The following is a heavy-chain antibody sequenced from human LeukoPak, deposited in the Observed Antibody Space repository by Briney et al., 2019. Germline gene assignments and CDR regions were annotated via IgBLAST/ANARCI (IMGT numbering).Heavy chain of an antibody. V-gene: IGHV3-48*02. Sequence: GGSLRLSCAASGFTFSSYSMNWVRQAPGKGLEWVSYISSSSTIYYADSVKGRFTISRDNAKNSLYLQMNSLRDEDTAVYYCARDRPASYWGQGTLVTVSS. CDR1: GFTFSSYS. CDR3: ARDRPASY. J-gene: IGHJ4*02. CDR2: ISSSSTI.